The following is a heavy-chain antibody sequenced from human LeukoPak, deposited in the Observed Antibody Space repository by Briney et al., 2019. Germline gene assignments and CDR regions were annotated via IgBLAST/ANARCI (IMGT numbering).Heavy chain of an antibody. CDR2: INSSGSII. D-gene: IGHD3-10*01. CDR3: AREPGGYFDY. V-gene: IGHV3-48*01. J-gene: IGHJ4*02. Sequence: RGRSLTLSCVVDGFTFSSYSINWVRPPPGKGMEWVSNINSSGSIIYYADSVKGRFTISRDNVKNSLYLQMNSLRAEDTAVYYCAREPGGYFDYWGQGTLVTVSS. CDR1: GFTFSSYS.